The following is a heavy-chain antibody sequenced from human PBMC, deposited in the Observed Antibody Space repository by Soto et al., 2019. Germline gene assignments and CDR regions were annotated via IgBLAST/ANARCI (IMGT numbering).Heavy chain of an antibody. D-gene: IGHD5-12*01. CDR1: GGSISSYY. CDR2: IYYSGST. Sequence: PSETLSLTCTVSGGSISSYYWSWIRQPPGKGLEWIGYIYYSGSTNYNPSLKSRVTISVDTSKNQFSLKLSSVTAADTAVYYCARGTLVATISHWGQGTLVTVSS. CDR3: ARGTLVATISH. J-gene: IGHJ4*02. V-gene: IGHV4-59*01.